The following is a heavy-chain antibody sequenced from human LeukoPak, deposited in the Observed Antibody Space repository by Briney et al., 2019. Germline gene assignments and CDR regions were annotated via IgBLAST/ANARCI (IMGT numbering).Heavy chain of an antibody. Sequence: ASVKVSCKASGGTFSSYAINWVRQAPGQGLEWMGGITPMIGTAKYAQKFQGRVTITADESTSTAYMELSSLRSEDTAVYYCARDSSEFRSLIFHWGQGTLVTVSS. V-gene: IGHV1-69*13. J-gene: IGHJ1*01. CDR2: ITPMIGTA. CDR3: ARDSSEFRSLIFH. D-gene: IGHD3-9*01. CDR1: GGTFSSYA.